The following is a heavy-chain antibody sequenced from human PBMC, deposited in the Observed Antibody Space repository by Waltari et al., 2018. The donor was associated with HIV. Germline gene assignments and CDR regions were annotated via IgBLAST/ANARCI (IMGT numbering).Heavy chain of an antibody. CDR3: ARDGGRIDH. CDR1: GYTCMSFG. D-gene: IGHD1-26*01. Sequence: QVQLVHTGTEVKKPGSSVKVSCKASGYTCMSFGISWVRQAPGQGLEWMGWISVYNGDTKYAQKFQGRLTMTTDTSTSTAYMDLGSLRSDDTAVYYCARDGGRIDHWGQGTLVTVSS. CDR2: ISVYNGDT. J-gene: IGHJ1*01. V-gene: IGHV1-18*01.